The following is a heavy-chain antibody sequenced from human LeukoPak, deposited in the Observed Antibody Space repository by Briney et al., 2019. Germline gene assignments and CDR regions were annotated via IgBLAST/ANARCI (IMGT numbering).Heavy chain of an antibody. CDR1: GGSISSYY. CDR2: IYYSGST. CDR3: ARDLLTTGGKGLDH. J-gene: IGHJ5*02. D-gene: IGHD1-1*01. Sequence: SETLSLTCTVSGGSISSYYWSWIRQPPGKGLEWIGYIYYSGSTNYNPSLKSRVTISVDTSKNQFSLKLSSVTAADTAVYYCARDLLTTGGKGLDHWGQGTLVTVSS. V-gene: IGHV4-59*01.